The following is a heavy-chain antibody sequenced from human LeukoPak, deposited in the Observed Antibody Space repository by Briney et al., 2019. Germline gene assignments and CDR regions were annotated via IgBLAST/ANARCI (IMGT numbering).Heavy chain of an antibody. CDR1: GGSISSYY. D-gene: IGHD1-26*01. CDR3: ARGAYSGSYYETYYFDY. Sequence: SETLSLTCTVSGGSISSYYWSWIRQPPGKGLEWIGDIYYSGSTNYNPSLKSRVTISVDPSKNQFSLKLSAVTAADTAVYYCARGAYSGSYYETYYFDYWGQGTLVTVSS. CDR2: IYYSGST. J-gene: IGHJ4*02. V-gene: IGHV4-59*01.